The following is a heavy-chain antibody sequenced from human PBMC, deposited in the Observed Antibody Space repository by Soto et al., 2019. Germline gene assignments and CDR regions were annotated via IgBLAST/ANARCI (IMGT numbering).Heavy chain of an antibody. CDR3: ARDVGAYYYDSSGYYPDAFDI. J-gene: IGHJ3*02. CDR1: GYTFTSYG. D-gene: IGHD3-22*01. CDR2: ISAYSGNT. V-gene: IGHV1-18*01. Sequence: ASVKVSCKASGYTFTSYGISWVRQAPGQGLEWMGWISAYSGNTNYAQKLQGRVTMTTDTSTSTAYMELRSLRSDDTAVYYCARDVGAYYYDSSGYYPDAFDIWGQGTMVTVSS.